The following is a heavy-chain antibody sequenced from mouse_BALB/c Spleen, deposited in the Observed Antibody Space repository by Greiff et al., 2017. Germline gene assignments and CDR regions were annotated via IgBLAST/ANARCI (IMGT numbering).Heavy chain of an antibody. CDR3: ARSHYYYYGSSYYFDY. CDR1: GFNIKDTY. V-gene: IGHV14-3*02. D-gene: IGHD1-1*01. J-gene: IGHJ2*01. CDR2: IDPANGNT. Sequence: EVQRVESGAELVKPGASVKLSCTASGFNIKDTYMHWVKQRPEQGLEWIGRIDPANGNTKYDPKFQGKATITADTSSNTAYLQLSSLTSEDTAVYYCARSHYYYYGSSYYFDYWGQGTTLTVSS.